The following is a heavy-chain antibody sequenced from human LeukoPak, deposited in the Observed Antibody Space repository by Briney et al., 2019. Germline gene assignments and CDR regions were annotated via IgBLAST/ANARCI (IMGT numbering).Heavy chain of an antibody. J-gene: IGHJ4*02. V-gene: IGHV4-59*08. CDR3: ARRREGLYYFDY. CDR1: GGSISSYC. Sequence: PSETLSLTCTVSGGSISSYCWSWIRQPPGKGLEWIGYIYYSGSTNYNPSLKSRVTISVDTSKNQFSLKLSSVTAADTAVYYCARRREGLYYFDYWGQGTLVTVSS. D-gene: IGHD2-15*01. CDR2: IYYSGST.